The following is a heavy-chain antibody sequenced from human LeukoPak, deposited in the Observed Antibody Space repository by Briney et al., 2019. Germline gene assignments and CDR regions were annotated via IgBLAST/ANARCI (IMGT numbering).Heavy chain of an antibody. CDR2: ISGGDGTT. D-gene: IGHD3-3*02. V-gene: IGHV3-23*01. Sequence: TGGSLRLSCAASGFTFSSYAMSWVRQAPGKGLEWVSTISGGDGTTYYAGSVKGRFTISRDNSENTLYLQMNSLRAEDTAVYYCAKHIIYYFDYWGQGTLVTVSS. CDR1: GFTFSSYA. CDR3: AKHIIYYFDY. J-gene: IGHJ4*02.